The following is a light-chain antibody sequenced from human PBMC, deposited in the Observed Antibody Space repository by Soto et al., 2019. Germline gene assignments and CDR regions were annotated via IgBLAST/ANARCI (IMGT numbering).Light chain of an antibody. CDR1: QSVSSK. CDR3: QQYGSSPLT. J-gene: IGKJ4*01. CDR2: GAS. Sequence: TVVTQSPGTLSLSPGETATLFCRASQSVSSKLAWYQQKPGQAPRLLIYGASTRATGIPDRFSGSGSGTDFTLTISRLEPEDFAVYYCQQYGSSPLTLGGGTKVDIK. V-gene: IGKV3-20*01.